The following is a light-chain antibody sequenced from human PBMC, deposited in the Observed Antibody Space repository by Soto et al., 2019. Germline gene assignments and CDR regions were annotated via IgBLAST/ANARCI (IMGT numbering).Light chain of an antibody. V-gene: IGKV1-13*02. CDR3: QQLNSYPFT. Sequence: AIHLTQSPSSLSASVGDRVTITCRASQGISSALAWYQHKPGRPPRVLIYDASSLQSGVPSRFSGSESGTECTLTISSLQPEDSATYYCQQLNSYPFTFGQGTHLEIK. CDR1: QGISSA. J-gene: IGKJ5*01. CDR2: DAS.